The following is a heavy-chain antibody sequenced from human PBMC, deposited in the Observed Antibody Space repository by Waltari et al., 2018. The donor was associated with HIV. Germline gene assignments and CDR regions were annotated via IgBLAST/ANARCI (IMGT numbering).Heavy chain of an antibody. Sequence: QVQLVQSGAEVKKPGSSVKVSCKASGGNFSSYALRWVRQAPGTGSEWMGGIIPIFGTANYAQKFQGRVTITADESTSTAYMELSSLRSEDTAVYYCARRYCSSTSCYDYYYGMDVWGQGTTVTVSS. CDR2: IIPIFGTA. CDR3: ARRYCSSTSCYDYYYGMDV. D-gene: IGHD2-2*01. J-gene: IGHJ6*02. CDR1: GGNFSSYA. V-gene: IGHV1-69*01.